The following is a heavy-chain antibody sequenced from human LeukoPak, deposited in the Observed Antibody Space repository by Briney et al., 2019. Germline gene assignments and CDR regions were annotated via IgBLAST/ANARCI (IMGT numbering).Heavy chain of an antibody. J-gene: IGHJ4*02. Sequence: GASVKVSYKASGYTFTRYDINWVRQATGEGLEWMGWMNANSGNTGYAQKFQGRVTITRNTSISTDYMEPRSLRSEDTAVYYCARGAYVCGSYTIGNDYWGQGTLVTVSS. CDR2: MNANSGNT. V-gene: IGHV1-8*03. CDR3: ARGAYVCGSYTIGNDY. D-gene: IGHD3-16*01. CDR1: GYTFTRYD.